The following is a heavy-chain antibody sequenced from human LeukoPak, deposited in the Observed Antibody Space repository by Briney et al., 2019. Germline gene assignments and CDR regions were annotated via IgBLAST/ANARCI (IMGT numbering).Heavy chain of an antibody. Sequence: GGSLRPSCAASGFTFSTFWMSWVRQAPGKGLGWVANIKQDGSENYYVDSVKGRFTISRDNAKNSLFLQMNSLRAEDTAVYYCAREGMISVAGNPLDYWGQGTLVTVSS. J-gene: IGHJ4*02. V-gene: IGHV3-7*01. CDR1: GFTFSTFW. CDR2: IKQDGSEN. D-gene: IGHD6-19*01. CDR3: AREGMISVAGNPLDY.